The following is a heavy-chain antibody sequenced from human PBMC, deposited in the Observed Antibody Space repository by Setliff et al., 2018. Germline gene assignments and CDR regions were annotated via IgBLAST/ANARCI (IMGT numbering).Heavy chain of an antibody. D-gene: IGHD4-17*01. V-gene: IGHV3-48*03. CDR1: GFTFSTYE. Sequence: GGSLRLSCVASGFTFSTYEMNWVRQAPGKGLEWISYISSSAIATYYADSVKGRFTISRDNSRNTLYLQMNSLRAEDTASYYCARDPNGDYVGAFDPWGQGILVTVSS. J-gene: IGHJ5*02. CDR2: ISSSAIAT. CDR3: ARDPNGDYVGAFDP.